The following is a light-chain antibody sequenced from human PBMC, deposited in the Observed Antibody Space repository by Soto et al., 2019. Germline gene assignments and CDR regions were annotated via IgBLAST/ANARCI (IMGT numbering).Light chain of an antibody. CDR2: GAS. V-gene: IGKV3D-15*01. CDR3: QQYNNWPPT. Sequence: EIVMTQSPATLSVAPGGRATLSCSASQSVSGNLAWYQQKPGQAPRLLIYGASTRATGIPARFSGSGSGTEFTLTISRLQSEDFAVYYCQQYNNWPPTFGQGPKVEIK. CDR1: QSVSGN. J-gene: IGKJ1*01.